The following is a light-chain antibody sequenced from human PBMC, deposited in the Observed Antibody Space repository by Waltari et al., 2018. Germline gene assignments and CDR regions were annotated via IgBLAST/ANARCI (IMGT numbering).Light chain of an antibody. CDR1: QSVRNF. CDR2: EAS. J-gene: IGKJ4*01. CDR3: MQQTNWPLT. V-gene: IGKV3-11*01. Sequence: EVVLTQSPATLSLSPGERATLSWRASQSVRNFLVWYQQKPGQGPRPLIYEASNRATVIPARFSGSGSGTDFTLTISSLEPEDFAVYYCMQQTNWPLTFGGGTKVEIK.